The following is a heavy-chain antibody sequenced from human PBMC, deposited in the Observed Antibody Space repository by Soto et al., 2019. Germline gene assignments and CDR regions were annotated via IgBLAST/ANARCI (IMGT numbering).Heavy chain of an antibody. CDR2: INPNSGGT. V-gene: IGHV1-2*04. CDR3: ARGGGLYYDFWSGSRDAFDI. Sequence: QVQLVQSGAEMNKPGASVKVSCKSSGYTFTGYYMHWVRQAPGQGLEWMGWINPNSGGTNYAQKFQGWVTMTRDTSISTAYMELSRLRSDDTAVYYCARGGGLYYDFWSGSRDAFDIWGQGTMVTVSS. D-gene: IGHD3-3*01. J-gene: IGHJ3*02. CDR1: GYTFTGYY.